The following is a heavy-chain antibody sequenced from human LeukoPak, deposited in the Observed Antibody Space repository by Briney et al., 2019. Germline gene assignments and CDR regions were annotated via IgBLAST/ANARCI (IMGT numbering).Heavy chain of an antibody. D-gene: IGHD6-13*01. CDR1: GFTFSSYS. V-gene: IGHV3-21*04. J-gene: IGHJ4*02. CDR2: ISSSSSYI. CDR3: AKAHSSSWYYFDY. Sequence: GGSLRLSCAASGFTFSSYSMNWVRQAPGKGLEWVSSISSSSSYIYYADSMKGRFTISRDNSKNTLYLQMNSLRAEDTAVYYCAKAHSSSWYYFDYWGQGTLVTVSS.